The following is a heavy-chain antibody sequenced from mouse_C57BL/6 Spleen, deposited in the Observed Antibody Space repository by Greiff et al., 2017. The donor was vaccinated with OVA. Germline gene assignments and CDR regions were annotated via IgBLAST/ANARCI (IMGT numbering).Heavy chain of an antibody. Sequence: EVQVVESGGDLVKPGGSLKLSCAASGFTFSSYGMSWVRQTPDKRLEWVATISSGGSYTYYPDSVKGRFTISRDNAKNTLYLQMSSLKSEDTAMYYCARQNGSSYYFDYWGQGTTLTVSS. J-gene: IGHJ2*01. D-gene: IGHD1-1*01. CDR2: ISSGGSYT. CDR3: ARQNGSSYYFDY. V-gene: IGHV5-6*01. CDR1: GFTFSSYG.